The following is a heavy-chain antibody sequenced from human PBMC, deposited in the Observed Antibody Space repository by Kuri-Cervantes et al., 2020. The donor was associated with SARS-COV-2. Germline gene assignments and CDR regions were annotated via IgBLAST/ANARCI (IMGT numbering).Heavy chain of an antibody. J-gene: IGHJ6*03. CDR3: AKDLDYYYMDV. V-gene: IGHV3-66*02. Sequence: GESLKISCAASGFTVSSNYMSWVRQAPGKGLEWVSVIYSGGSTYYADSVKGRFTISRDNSKSTLYLQMNSLRPEDTALYYCAKDLDYYYMDVWGKGTTVTVSS. CDR2: IYSGGST. CDR1: GFTVSSNY.